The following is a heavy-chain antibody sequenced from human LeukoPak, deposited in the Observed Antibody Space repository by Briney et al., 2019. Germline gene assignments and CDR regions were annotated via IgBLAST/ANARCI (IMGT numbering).Heavy chain of an antibody. J-gene: IGHJ5*01. CDR1: GFTFSSYN. CDR3: ARDYGSGSPNWFDS. D-gene: IGHD3-10*01. CDR2: ISGSRTDI. Sequence: KPGGSLRLSCAGSGFTFSSYNMNWVRQAPGKGLEWVSSISGSRTDIYYADSVKGRFTISRDNAKNSLYLQMNSLRAEDTAVYYCARDYGSGSPNWFDSWGQGTLVTVSS. V-gene: IGHV3-21*01.